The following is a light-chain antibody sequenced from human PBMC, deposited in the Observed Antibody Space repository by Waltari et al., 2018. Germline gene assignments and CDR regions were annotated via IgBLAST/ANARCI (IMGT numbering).Light chain of an antibody. CDR3: SSYTSSSTFG. V-gene: IGLV2-14*03. Sequence: SPLTHPAPVSGSRADSHPLPYTNHNRYLGGYNCLLWYQQHPGKAPKLMISDVSKRPSGVSNRFSGSKSGNTASLTISGLQAEDEADYYCSSYTSSSTFGFGTGTKVTVL. CDR1: NRYLGGYNC. J-gene: IGLJ1*01. CDR2: DVS.